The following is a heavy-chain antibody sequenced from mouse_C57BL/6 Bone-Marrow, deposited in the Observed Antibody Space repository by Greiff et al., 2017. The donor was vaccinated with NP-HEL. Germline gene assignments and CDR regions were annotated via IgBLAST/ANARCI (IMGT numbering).Heavy chain of an antibody. CDR3: ARSGLFYAMDY. V-gene: IGHV1-54*01. CDR2: INPGGGGT. J-gene: IGHJ4*01. CDR1: GYAFTNYL. Sequence: QVQLQQSGAELVRPGTSVKVSCKASGYAFTNYLIEWVKQRPGQGLEWIGVINPGGGGTNYNEKFKGKATLTADKSSSTAYMQLSSLTSEDSAVYFCARSGLFYAMDYWGQGTSVTVSS. D-gene: IGHD3-2*02.